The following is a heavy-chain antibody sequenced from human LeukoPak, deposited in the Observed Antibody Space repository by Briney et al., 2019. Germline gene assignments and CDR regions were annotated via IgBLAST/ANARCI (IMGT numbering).Heavy chain of an antibody. CDR1: GYTFTGYY. D-gene: IGHD6-13*01. Sequence: GASVKVSCKASGYTFTGYYMHWVRQAPGQGLEWMGRINPNSGGTNYARKFQGRVTMTRDTSISTVYMELSRLRSDDKAAYYCARSGIAAAGTPQGIYYYYYMDVWGKGTTVTVSS. J-gene: IGHJ6*03. CDR2: INPNSGGT. CDR3: ARSGIAAAGTPQGIYYYYYMDV. V-gene: IGHV1-2*06.